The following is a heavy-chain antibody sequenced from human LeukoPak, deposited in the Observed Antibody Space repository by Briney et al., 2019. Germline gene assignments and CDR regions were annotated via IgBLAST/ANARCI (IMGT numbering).Heavy chain of an antibody. J-gene: IGHJ4*02. V-gene: IGHV3-7*01. CDR2: VKPDESEK. CDR1: GFRFNNHW. D-gene: IGHD3-3*01. CDR3: ARDWSGDGVVFDY. Sequence: GGSLRLSCEASGFRFNNHWMSWVRQAPGKGLEWVANVKPDESEKYFVGSVRGRFTISRDNAKNLVYLQMNSLRAEDTAVYYCARDWSGDGVVFDYWGQGTLVTVSS.